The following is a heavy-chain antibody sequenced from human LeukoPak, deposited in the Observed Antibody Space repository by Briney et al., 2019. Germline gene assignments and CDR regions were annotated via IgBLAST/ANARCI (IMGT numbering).Heavy chain of an antibody. CDR1: GFTFSYAW. Sequence: SGGSLRLSCAASGFTFSYAWMSWVRQAPGKGLEWVANIKQDGSEKYYVDSVKGRFTISRDNAKNSLYLQMNSLRAEDTAVYYCARDLYYDFWSGYYLYYYYMDVWGKGTTVTVSS. V-gene: IGHV3-7*01. CDR3: ARDLYYDFWSGYYLYYYYMDV. D-gene: IGHD3-3*01. CDR2: IKQDGSEK. J-gene: IGHJ6*03.